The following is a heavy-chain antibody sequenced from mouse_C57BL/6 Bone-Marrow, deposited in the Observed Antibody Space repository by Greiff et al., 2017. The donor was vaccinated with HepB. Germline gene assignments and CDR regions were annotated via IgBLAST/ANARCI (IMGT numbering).Heavy chain of an antibody. CDR1: GYTFTSYW. D-gene: IGHD2-2*01. CDR2: IHPSDSDT. CDR3: AMGWLPRTYYAMDY. Sequence: QVQLQQPGAELVKPGASVKVSCKASGYTFTSYWMHWVKQRPGQGLEWIGRIHPSDSDTNYNQKFKGKSTLTVDKSSSTAYMQISSLTSEDSAVYYCAMGWLPRTYYAMDYWGQGTSVTVSS. J-gene: IGHJ4*01. V-gene: IGHV1-74*01.